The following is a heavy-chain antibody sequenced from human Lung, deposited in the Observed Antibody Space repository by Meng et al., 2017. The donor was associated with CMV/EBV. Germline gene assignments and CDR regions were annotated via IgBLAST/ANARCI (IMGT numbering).Heavy chain of an antibody. CDR2: IEDNGSGV. J-gene: IGHJ5*02. CDR3: YMGHYSGA. V-gene: IGHV3-7*01. D-gene: IGHD1-26*01. CDR1: GFTFSNFW. Sequence: ESXKISCAASGFTFSNFWMNWVRQAPGKGLEGVANIEDNGSGVYYVDSVKGRFTISRDNARNALYLQMDSLRVEDTAVYYCYMGHYSGAWGQGTLVTVSS.